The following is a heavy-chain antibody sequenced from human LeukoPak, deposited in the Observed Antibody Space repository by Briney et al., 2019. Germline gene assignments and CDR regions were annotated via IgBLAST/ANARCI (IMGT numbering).Heavy chain of an antibody. CDR1: GYTLTELS. CDR3: ARDPENYYDSSGYYSVRNLHTQNWFDP. CDR2: IIPILGIA. D-gene: IGHD3-22*01. J-gene: IGHJ5*02. Sequence: GASVKVSCKVSGYTLTELSMHWVRQAPGQGLEWMGRIIPILGIANYAQKFQGRVTITADKSTSTAYMELSSLRSEDTAVYYCARDPENYYDSSGYYSVRNLHTQNWFDPWGQGTLVTVSS. V-gene: IGHV1-69*04.